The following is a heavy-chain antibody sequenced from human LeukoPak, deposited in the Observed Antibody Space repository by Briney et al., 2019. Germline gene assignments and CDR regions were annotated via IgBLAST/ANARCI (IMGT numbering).Heavy chain of an antibody. CDR1: GYSFSDYS. CDR2: INSNSGGT. Sequence: ASVKVSCKASGYSFSDYSKHWVRQAPGQGLEWMGRINSNSGGTSYAQNFQGRVTMTRDTSISTAYMEVSGLTSDDTAVYYCARGGSGSGYLYYFDSWGQGTLVSVSS. V-gene: IGHV1-2*06. J-gene: IGHJ4*02. D-gene: IGHD3-10*01. CDR3: ARGGSGSGYLYYFDS.